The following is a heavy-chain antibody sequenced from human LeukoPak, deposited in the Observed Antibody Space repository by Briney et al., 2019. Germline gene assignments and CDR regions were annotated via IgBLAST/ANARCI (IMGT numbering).Heavy chain of an antibody. D-gene: IGHD3-10*01. Sequence: ASVKVSCKASGYSFTRYFIHWVRQAPGQGLEWMGIIISSDGSTSYAKKFQGRVTMTRDTSTSTVYMELSSLRSEDTAVYYCARGKVVTMVRGVIITYFDYWGQGTLVTVSS. CDR2: IISSDGST. CDR1: GYSFTRYF. CDR3: ARGKVVTMVRGVIITYFDY. J-gene: IGHJ4*02. V-gene: IGHV1-46*01.